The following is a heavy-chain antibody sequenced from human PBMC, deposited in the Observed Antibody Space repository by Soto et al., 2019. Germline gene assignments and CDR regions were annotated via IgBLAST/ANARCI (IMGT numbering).Heavy chain of an antibody. CDR1: GFSLSSSGVG. CDR3: AHRYYDFWSGYYDS. V-gene: IGHV2-5*02. Sequence: QITLKESGPTLVKPTQPLTLTCTFSGFSLSSSGVGVGWIRQPPGKALEWLALIYWDDDKRYSPSLKSRLTITKDTSKNQVVLTMTNMDPVDTATYYCAHRYYDFWSGYYDSWGQGTLVTVSS. J-gene: IGHJ4*02. CDR2: IYWDDDK. D-gene: IGHD3-3*01.